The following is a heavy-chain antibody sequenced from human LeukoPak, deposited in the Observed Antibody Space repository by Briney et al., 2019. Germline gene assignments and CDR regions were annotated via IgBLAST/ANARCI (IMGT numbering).Heavy chain of an antibody. CDR2: IYPGDSDT. J-gene: IGHJ4*02. D-gene: IGHD3-10*01. V-gene: IGHV5-51*01. CDR3: ARQMVVRGEYYFDY. CDR1: GNGFTSYW. Sequence: GESLKISCKGPGNGFTSYWIGWVRQMPGKGLGWMGIIYPGDSDTRYSPSFQGQVTISADKSISTAYLQWSSLKASDTAMYYCARQMVVRGEYYFDYWGQGTLVTVSS.